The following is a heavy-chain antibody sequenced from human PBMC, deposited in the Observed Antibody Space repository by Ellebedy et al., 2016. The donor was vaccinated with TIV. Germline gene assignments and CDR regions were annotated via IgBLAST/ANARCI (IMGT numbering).Heavy chain of an antibody. D-gene: IGHD3-10*01. CDR1: GYTFTNHD. V-gene: IGHV1-18*01. J-gene: IGHJ4*02. CDR3: ATGRAMIRGFDY. CDR2: VCAYNGDI. Sequence: AASVQVSCKGSGYTFTNHDITWVRQAAGQGVEWKGWVCAYNGDIKYAQKFQDRDTMTTDKSTSSGYMELRSLRADDTAVYFCATGRAMIRGFDYWGQGTLVTVSS.